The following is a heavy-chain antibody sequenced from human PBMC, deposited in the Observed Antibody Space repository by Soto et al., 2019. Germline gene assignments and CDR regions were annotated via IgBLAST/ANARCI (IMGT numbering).Heavy chain of an antibody. J-gene: IGHJ6*02. CDR2: IIPILGIA. V-gene: IGHV1-69*04. CDR1: GGTFSSYT. Sequence: ASVKVSCKASGGTFSSYTISWVRQAPGQGLEWMGRIIPILGIANYAQKFQGRVTVTADNSKNTLYLQMNSLRAEDTAVYYCARDRIPTGMDVWGQGTTVTVSS. CDR3: ARDRIPTGMDV.